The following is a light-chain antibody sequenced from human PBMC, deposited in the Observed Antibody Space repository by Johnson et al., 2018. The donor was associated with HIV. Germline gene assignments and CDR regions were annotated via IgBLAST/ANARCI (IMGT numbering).Light chain of an antibody. Sequence: QSVLTQPPSVSAAPGQKVTISCSGSSSNIGNNYVSWYQQLPGTAPKLLIYDNNKRTSGIPDRFSGSKSGTSATLGITGLQTGDEADYYCGTWDTSLGAQYVFGSGTKVTVL. CDR2: DNN. J-gene: IGLJ1*01. CDR1: SSNIGNNY. CDR3: GTWDTSLGAQYV. V-gene: IGLV1-51*01.